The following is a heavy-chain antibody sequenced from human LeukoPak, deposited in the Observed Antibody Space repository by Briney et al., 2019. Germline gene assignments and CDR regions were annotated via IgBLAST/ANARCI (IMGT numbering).Heavy chain of an antibody. J-gene: IGHJ1*01. V-gene: IGHV3-23*01. CDR2: IGSPGST. CDR3: AKGSEVEPRTYPH. Sequence: QPGGSLRLSCAASGFTFSSYAVSWVRQAPGKGLEWVSSIGSPGSTFYADSVKGRFTISRDNSKNTLYLQMNSLRVEDTAIYYCAKGSEVEPRTYPHWGQGTLVTVSS. CDR1: GFTFSSYA. D-gene: IGHD1-14*01.